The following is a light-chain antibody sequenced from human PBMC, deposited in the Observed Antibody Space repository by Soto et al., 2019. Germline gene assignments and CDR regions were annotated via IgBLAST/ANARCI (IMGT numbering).Light chain of an antibody. CDR2: LGF. CDR3: MQALQTPYT. Sequence: EIVMTQSPPSLTVTPGEPASISCSSSQRLLHSNGNIFLDWYLQKPGQSPQLLIYLGFNRASGVPDIVSGSGAGTDFTLKISRVEAEDAGIYYCMQALQTPYTFGQGTKLEIK. CDR1: QRLLHSNGNIF. J-gene: IGKJ2*01. V-gene: IGKV2-28*01.